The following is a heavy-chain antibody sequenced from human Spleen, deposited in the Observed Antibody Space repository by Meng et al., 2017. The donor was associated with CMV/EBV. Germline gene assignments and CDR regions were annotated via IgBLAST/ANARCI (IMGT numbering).Heavy chain of an antibody. CDR1: GGSFSSYA. J-gene: IGHJ5*02. D-gene: IGHD6-6*01. V-gene: IGHV1-69*04. Sequence: ASGGSFSSYAVTWGRQAPGQGLEWWGRIIPVRGITNYPQRFQGRVTITANESTTTAYMELSSLRSEDTAVYYCAGRVYQIFWDWFDPWGQGTLVTVSS. CDR2: IIPVRGIT. CDR3: AGRVYQIFWDWFDP.